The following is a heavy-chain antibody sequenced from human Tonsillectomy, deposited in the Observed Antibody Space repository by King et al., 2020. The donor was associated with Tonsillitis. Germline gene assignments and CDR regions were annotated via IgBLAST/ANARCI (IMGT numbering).Heavy chain of an antibody. V-gene: IGHV3-30*18. Sequence: VQLVESGGGVVQPGRSLRLSCAASGFTFSSYGMHWVRQAPGKGLEWVAVISYDGSNKYYADSVKGRFTISRDNSKNTLYLQMNSLSAEDTAVYYCAKTLRVTYSIGWYVYVYYGMDVWGQGTTVTVSS. D-gene: IGHD6-19*01. CDR3: AKTLRVTYSIGWYVYVYYGMDV. CDR1: GFTFSSYG. CDR2: ISYDGSNK. J-gene: IGHJ6*02.